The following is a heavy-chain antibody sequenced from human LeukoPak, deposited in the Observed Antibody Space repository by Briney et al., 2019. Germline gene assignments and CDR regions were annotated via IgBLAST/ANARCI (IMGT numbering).Heavy chain of an antibody. Sequence: SETLSLTCAVYGGSFSGYYWSWIRQPPGKGLGWIGEINHSGSTNYNPSLKSRVTISVDTSKNQFSLKLSSVTAADTAVYYCARVPRGRYCSGGSCFNNWFDPWGQGTLVTVSS. J-gene: IGHJ5*02. D-gene: IGHD2-15*01. CDR1: GGSFSGYY. V-gene: IGHV4-34*01. CDR3: ARVPRGRYCSGGSCFNNWFDP. CDR2: INHSGST.